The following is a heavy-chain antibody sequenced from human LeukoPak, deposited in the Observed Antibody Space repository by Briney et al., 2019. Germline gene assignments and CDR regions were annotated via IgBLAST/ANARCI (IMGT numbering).Heavy chain of an antibody. V-gene: IGHV3-30*03. J-gene: IGHJ4*02. CDR2: ISYDGSNK. CDR1: GFTFSSYG. Sequence: GGSLRLSCAASGFTFSSYGMHWVRQAPGKGLEWVAVISYDGSNKYYADSVKGRFTISRDNSKNTLYLQMNSLRAEDTAVYYCASFPPEPNAYYFDYWGQGTLVTVSS. CDR3: ASFPPEPNAYYFDY.